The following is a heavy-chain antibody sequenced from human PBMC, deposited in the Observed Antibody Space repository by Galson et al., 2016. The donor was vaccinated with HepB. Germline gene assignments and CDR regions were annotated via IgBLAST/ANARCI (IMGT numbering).Heavy chain of an antibody. Sequence: TLSLTCTVSGDSISSGAYSWSWIRQSPGEGLEWIGYIYHSGGTYYNPSLKGRDPMSIETYKDQFSRKVTSVTGADTAVYFCARGVGLRRYYNANGYAFDLWGQGTLVTVSS. J-gene: IGHJ4*01. D-gene: IGHD2-8*01. CDR1: GDSISSGAYS. CDR2: IYHSGGT. V-gene: IGHV4-30-2*06. CDR3: ARGVGLRRYYNANGYAFDL.